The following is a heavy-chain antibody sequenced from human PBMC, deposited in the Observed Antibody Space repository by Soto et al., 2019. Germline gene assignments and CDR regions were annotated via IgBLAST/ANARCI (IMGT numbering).Heavy chain of an antibody. V-gene: IGHV3-23*01. D-gene: IGHD2-8*01. J-gene: IGHJ6*02. CDR1: GFTFSSYA. CDR2: ISGSGGST. Sequence: GGSLRLSCAASGFTFSSYAMSWVRQAPGKGLEWVSAISGSGGSTYYADSVKGRFTISRDNSKNTLYLQMNSLRAEDTAVYYCARDPGGYCTNGVCPYGMDVWGQGTTVTVSS. CDR3: ARDPGGYCTNGVCPYGMDV.